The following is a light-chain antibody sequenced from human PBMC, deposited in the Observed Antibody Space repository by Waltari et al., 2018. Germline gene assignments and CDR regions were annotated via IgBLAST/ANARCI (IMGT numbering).Light chain of an antibody. V-gene: IGLV2-23*02. CDR2: EVT. CDR1: SSDVGSYDL. J-gene: IGLJ3*02. CDR3: CSYAGSYIWV. Sequence: QSALTQPASVSGSPGQSITISCTGTSSDVGSYDLVSWYQQHPGTAPRLMIYEVTKRPSGVSNRFSGSKSGNRASLTISGLQAEDEADYFCCSYAGSYIWVFGGGTKLTVL.